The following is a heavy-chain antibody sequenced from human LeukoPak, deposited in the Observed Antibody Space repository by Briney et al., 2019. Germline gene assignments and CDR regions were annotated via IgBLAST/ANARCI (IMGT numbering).Heavy chain of an antibody. CDR3: ARDPFYYGSGSYEGLRDY. CDR1: GGSINSGSYY. Sequence: NPSQTLSLTCTVSGGSINSGSYYWSWIRQPAGKGLEWIGRIYTSGSTNYNPSLKSRVTISVDTSKNQFSLKLSSVTAADTAVYYCARDPFYYGSGSYEGLRDYWGQGTLVTVSS. D-gene: IGHD3-10*01. V-gene: IGHV4-61*02. J-gene: IGHJ4*02. CDR2: IYTSGST.